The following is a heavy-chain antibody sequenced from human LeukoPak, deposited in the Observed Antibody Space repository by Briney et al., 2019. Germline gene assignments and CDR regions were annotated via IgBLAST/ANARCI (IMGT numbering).Heavy chain of an antibody. Sequence: GGSLRLSCAASVFTFSDYYTSWIRQAIVKGIGRVSYISAGGSTIYYAGSVKGRFTISRDNAKNSLYLQMNSLRAEDTAVYYCAKTNTDIVVVPAATFDYWGQGTLVTVSS. CDR2: ISAGGSTI. V-gene: IGHV3-11*01. D-gene: IGHD2-2*01. J-gene: IGHJ4*02. CDR1: VFTFSDYY. CDR3: AKTNTDIVVVPAATFDY.